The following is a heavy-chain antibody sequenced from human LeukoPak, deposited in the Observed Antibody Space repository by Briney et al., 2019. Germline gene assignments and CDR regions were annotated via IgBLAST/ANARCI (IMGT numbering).Heavy chain of an antibody. CDR1: GFIFSSYE. Sequence: GGSLRLSCAASGFIFSSYEMKWVRQAPGKGGEGVSSISRSATTIYYADSVKGRFTICRDNAKNSLFLQMNSLRAEDRGVYYCARSMQVNGDYVWYYFDYWGQGPLVTVSS. CDR2: ISRSATTI. V-gene: IGHV3-48*03. D-gene: IGHD4-17*01. CDR3: ARSMQVNGDYVWYYFDY. J-gene: IGHJ4*02.